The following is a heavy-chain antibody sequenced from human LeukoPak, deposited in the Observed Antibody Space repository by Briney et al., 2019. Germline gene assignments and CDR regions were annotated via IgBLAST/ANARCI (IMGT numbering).Heavy chain of an antibody. J-gene: IGHJ4*02. D-gene: IGHD5-24*01. Sequence: GGSLRLSCAASGFTFDDDTMHWVRQAPGKGLEWVSLVSWDGGSKYYADSVKGRFTISRDNSKNSLYLQMNSLRTEETALYYCTKEPESQRSFDYWGQGTLVTVSS. CDR3: TKEPESQRSFDY. CDR1: GFTFDDDT. V-gene: IGHV3-43*01. CDR2: VSWDGGSK.